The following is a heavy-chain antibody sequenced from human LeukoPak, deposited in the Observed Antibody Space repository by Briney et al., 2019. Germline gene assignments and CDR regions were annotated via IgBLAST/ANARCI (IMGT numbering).Heavy chain of an antibody. V-gene: IGHV3-7*01. CDR3: AKTGERDY. Sequence: GGSLRLSCAASGFTFTIFGLNWVRKAPGKGPEWVANIKEDGTQKYYVDSVRGRFTISRDNAENSLYLQMNSLRDEDTAVYYCAKTGERDYWGRGTLVTVSS. CDR1: GFTFTIFG. D-gene: IGHD7-27*01. J-gene: IGHJ4*02. CDR2: IKEDGTQK.